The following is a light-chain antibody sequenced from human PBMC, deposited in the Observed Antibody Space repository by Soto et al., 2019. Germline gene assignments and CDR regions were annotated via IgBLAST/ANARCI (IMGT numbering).Light chain of an antibody. V-gene: IGLV2-23*03. Sequence: QSALTQPASVSGSPGQSITISCTGTSSDVASYNLVSWYQQHPGKGPKLMIYEGSKRPSGVSNRFSASKSGDTASLTISGLQAEDEADYYCCSYAGSGTFVFGIGTKVTVL. CDR2: EGS. J-gene: IGLJ1*01. CDR1: SSDVASYNL. CDR3: CSYAGSGTFV.